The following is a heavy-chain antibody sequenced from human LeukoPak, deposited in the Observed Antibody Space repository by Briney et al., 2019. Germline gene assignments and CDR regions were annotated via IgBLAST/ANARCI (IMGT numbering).Heavy chain of an antibody. CDR2: ISSSSYI. CDR1: GFTFSSYS. CDR3: AGDYGDYLNWFDP. J-gene: IGHJ5*02. D-gene: IGHD4-17*01. V-gene: IGHV3-21*01. Sequence: GGSLRLSCAASGFTFSSYSMNWVRQAPGKGLEWVSSISSSSYIYYADSVKGRFTISRDNAKNSLYLQMNSLRAEDTAVYYCAGDYGDYLNWFDPWGQGTLVTVSS.